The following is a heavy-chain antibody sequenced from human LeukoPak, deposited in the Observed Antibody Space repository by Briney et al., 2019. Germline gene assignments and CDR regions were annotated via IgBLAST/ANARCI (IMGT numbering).Heavy chain of an antibody. CDR1: GGSFSGYY. J-gene: IGHJ4*02. Sequence: SETLSFTSAVYGGSFSGYYWSWIRQPPGKGREWIGEINHSGSTNYNPSLKSRVTISVDTTNNQFSLKLSSVTAADTAVYYCARTYYDILTGYPMIPFDYWGQGTLVTVSS. CDR2: INHSGST. D-gene: IGHD3-9*01. CDR3: ARTYYDILTGYPMIPFDY. V-gene: IGHV4-34*01.